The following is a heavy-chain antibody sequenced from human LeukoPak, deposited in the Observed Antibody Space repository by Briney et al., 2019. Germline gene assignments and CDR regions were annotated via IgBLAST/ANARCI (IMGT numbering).Heavy chain of an antibody. CDR3: ARALDRWELLV. CDR1: GFTFSSYG. V-gene: IGHV3-33*01. J-gene: IGHJ4*02. CDR2: IWYDGSNK. Sequence: GGSLRLSCAASGFTFSSYGMHWVRQAPGKGLEWVAVIWYDGSNKYHADSVKGRFTISRDNSKNTLYLQMNSLRAEDTAVYYCARALDRWELLVWGQGTLVTVSS. D-gene: IGHD1-26*01.